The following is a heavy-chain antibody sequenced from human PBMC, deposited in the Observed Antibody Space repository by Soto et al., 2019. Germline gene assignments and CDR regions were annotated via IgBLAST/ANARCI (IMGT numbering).Heavy chain of an antibody. J-gene: IGHJ2*01. CDR2: IWNDGSNK. Sequence: QVQLVESGGGVVQPGRSLRLSCAASGFTFSSHGIHWVRQAPGKGLEWVAVIWNDGSNKYYVDSVKGRFTISRDNSKNTLYLQITSLRVEDTAVYYCARDAGSGVWYFDLWGRGTLVTVSS. CDR1: GFTFSSHG. V-gene: IGHV3-33*01. D-gene: IGHD3-10*01. CDR3: ARDAGSGVWYFDL.